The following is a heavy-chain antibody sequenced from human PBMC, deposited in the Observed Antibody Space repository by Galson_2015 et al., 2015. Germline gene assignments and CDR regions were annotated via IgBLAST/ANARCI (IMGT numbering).Heavy chain of an antibody. CDR3: ARVLRLGELSLLLGWFDP. CDR1: GGTFSSYA. J-gene: IGHJ5*02. CDR2: IIPIFGTA. Sequence: QSGAEVKKPGASVQVSCKASGGTFSSYAISWVRQAPGQGLEWMGGIIPIFGTANYAQKFQGRVTITADESTSTAYMELSSLRSEDTAVYYFARVLRLGELSLLLGWFDPWGQGTLVTVSP. V-gene: IGHV1-69*13. D-gene: IGHD3-16*02.